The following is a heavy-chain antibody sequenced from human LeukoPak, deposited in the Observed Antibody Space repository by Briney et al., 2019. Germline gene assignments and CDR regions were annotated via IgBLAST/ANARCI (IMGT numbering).Heavy chain of an antibody. J-gene: IGHJ4*02. Sequence: SETLSLTCAVYGGSFSGYYWSWIRQPPGKGLEWIGEINHSGSTNYNPSLKSRVTISVDTSKNQFSLKLSSVTAADTAVYYCARGPTLLYYDILTGPPHFDYWGQGTLVTVSS. CDR3: ARGPTLLYYDILTGPPHFDY. V-gene: IGHV4-34*01. CDR2: INHSGST. D-gene: IGHD3-9*01. CDR1: GGSFSGYY.